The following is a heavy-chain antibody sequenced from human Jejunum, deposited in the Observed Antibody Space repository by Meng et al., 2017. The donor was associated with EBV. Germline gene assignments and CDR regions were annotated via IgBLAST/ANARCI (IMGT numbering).Heavy chain of an antibody. CDR2: NGGDGRT. Sequence: EAAVGGVGRGSTLPLGCRVSACAASGVPVRRSYMGLARQAAAEGLECVSFNGGDGRTKYADCVQARFTISRESAKNTKYLQMNSLRADETALYICEKKYGGDYWGQGTLVTVSS. V-gene: IGHV3-53*01. J-gene: IGHJ4*02. D-gene: IGHD2-2*01. CDR3: EKKYGGDY. CDR1: GVPVRRSY.